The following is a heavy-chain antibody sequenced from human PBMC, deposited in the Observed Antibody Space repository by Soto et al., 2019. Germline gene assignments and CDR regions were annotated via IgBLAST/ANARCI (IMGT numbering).Heavy chain of an antibody. Sequence: SETLSLTCTVSGGSVSNDNFYWSWIRRPPGKGLEWIGYVHSSGITNYNPSLKRRVTISVDTSRNQFSLRLSSVTAADTAVYYCASGLTMGQLPSHFDHWGQGTLVTVSS. CDR3: ASGLTMGQLPSHFDH. CDR2: VHSSGIT. V-gene: IGHV4-61*01. J-gene: IGHJ5*02. CDR1: GGSVSNDNFY. D-gene: IGHD3-16*01.